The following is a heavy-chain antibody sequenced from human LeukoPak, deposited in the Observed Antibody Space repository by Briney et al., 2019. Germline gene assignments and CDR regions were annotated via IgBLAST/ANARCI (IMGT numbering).Heavy chain of an antibody. CDR1: GCTFTDYY. CDR3: ARGPAPAYYFYFYMDV. D-gene: IGHD2-2*01. CDR2: INPKSGVT. V-gene: IGHV1-2*02. J-gene: IGHJ6*03. Sequence: ASVKVSCKASGCTFTDYYIHWVRQAPGQGPDWLGWINPKSGVTNYAPKFQGRVTMTRDTSFSEAYMELSSLRPDDTAVYFRARGPAPAYYFYFYMDVWGNGTTVSVSS.